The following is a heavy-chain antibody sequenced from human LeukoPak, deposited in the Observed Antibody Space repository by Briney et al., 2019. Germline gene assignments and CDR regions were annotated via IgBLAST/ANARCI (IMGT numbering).Heavy chain of an antibody. D-gene: IGHD5-18*01. CDR1: GGSISSYY. V-gene: IGHV4-59*01. CDR3: ARDSRGYSYGYVPYNYYYGMDV. CDR2: IYYSGST. Sequence: SETLSLTCTVSGGSISSYYWSWIRRPPGKGLEWIGYIYYSGSTNYNPSLKSRVTISVDTSKNQFSLKLSSVTAADTAVYYCARDSRGYSYGYVPYNYYYGMDVWGQGTTVTVSS. J-gene: IGHJ6*02.